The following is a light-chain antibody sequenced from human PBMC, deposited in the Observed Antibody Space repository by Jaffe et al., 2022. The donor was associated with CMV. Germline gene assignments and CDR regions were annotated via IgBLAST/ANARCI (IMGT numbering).Light chain of an antibody. CDR1: QSVSGSY. CDR2: GAS. Sequence: EIVLTQSPGTLSLSPGERATLSCRASQSVSGSYFAWYQQKPGQAPRLLIYGASNRATGIPDRFSGSESGTDFTLTINGLEPEDFAVYYCQQHGSSPYTFGQGTKLEIK. V-gene: IGKV3-20*01. CDR3: QQHGSSPYT. J-gene: IGKJ2*01.